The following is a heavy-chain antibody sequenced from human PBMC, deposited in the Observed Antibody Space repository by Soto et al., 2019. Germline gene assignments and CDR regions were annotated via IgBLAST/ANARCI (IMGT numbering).Heavy chain of an antibody. D-gene: IGHD2-15*01. Sequence: ASLKGSCKASGYTFTSYSFSCVRQDPLQLLEWVGWINAYSGDTNSAKKLQGRVTLTTDKSTGTAYMDLTSLRSDDTAVYYCARDFRSSCTGSSCIYFDYWGQGNPVTVSS. CDR2: INAYSGDT. J-gene: IGHJ4*02. CDR3: ARDFRSSCTGSSCIYFDY. CDR1: GYTFTSYS. V-gene: IGHV1-18*01.